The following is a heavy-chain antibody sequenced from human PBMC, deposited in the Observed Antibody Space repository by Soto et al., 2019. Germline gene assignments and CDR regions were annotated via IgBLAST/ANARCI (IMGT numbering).Heavy chain of an antibody. D-gene: IGHD2-2*02. V-gene: IGHV1-69*02. CDR1: GGTFSSYT. CDR2: IIPILGIA. Sequence: ASVKVSCKASGGTFSSYTISWVRQAPGQGLEWMGRIIPILGIANYAQKFQGRVTITADKSTSTAYMELSSLRSEDTAVYYCASRYCSSTSCYSVRDYYYYMDVWGKGTTVTVSS. CDR3: ASRYCSSTSCYSVRDYYYYMDV. J-gene: IGHJ6*03.